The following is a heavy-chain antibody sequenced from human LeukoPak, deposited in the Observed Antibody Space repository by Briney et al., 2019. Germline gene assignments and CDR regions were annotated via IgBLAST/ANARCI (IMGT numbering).Heavy chain of an antibody. CDR2: ISSSGSFI. D-gene: IGHD2-2*01. V-gene: IGHV3-21*01. Sequence: GGSLRLSCAASGFTFSSYSMNWVRQAPGKGLEWVSSISSSGSFIYYAESVKGRFSISRDNARNSLFLQINSLIAEDTAVYYCARDLRYCSSASCSENGAFDIWGQGTMVTVSS. CDR1: GFTFSSYS. J-gene: IGHJ3*02. CDR3: ARDLRYCSSASCSENGAFDI.